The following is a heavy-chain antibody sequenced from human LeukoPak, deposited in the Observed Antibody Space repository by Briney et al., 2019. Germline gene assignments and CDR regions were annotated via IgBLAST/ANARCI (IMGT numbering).Heavy chain of an antibody. V-gene: IGHV3-23*01. CDR3: ASPRPYCSGGSCYSNFDY. CDR1: GFTFSSYA. D-gene: IGHD2-15*01. J-gene: IGHJ4*02. Sequence: PGGSLRLSCAASGFTFSSYAMSWVRQAPGKGLEWVSGISGSGGNTYYADSVKGRFTISRDNSKNTLYLQMNSLRAEDTAVYYCASPRPYCSGGSCYSNFDYWGQGTLVTVSS. CDR2: ISGSGGNT.